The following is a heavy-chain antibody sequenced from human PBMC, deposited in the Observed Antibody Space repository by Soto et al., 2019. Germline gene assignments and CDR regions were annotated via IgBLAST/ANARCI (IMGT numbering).Heavy chain of an antibody. J-gene: IGHJ6*02. V-gene: IGHV3-30-3*01. D-gene: IGHD3-22*01. CDR3: VRAKLNIVVALGGMDV. CDR1: GLTCSSYA. CDR2: ISDDGSKK. Sequence: PGGSLRLSGAASGLTCSSYAMHWVRHAPGKGLERVAVISDDGSKKYYADSVKGRFTMSRDNSENTLYLQMNSLRADDTAVYYCVRAKLNIVVALGGMDVWGQGTTVTVSS.